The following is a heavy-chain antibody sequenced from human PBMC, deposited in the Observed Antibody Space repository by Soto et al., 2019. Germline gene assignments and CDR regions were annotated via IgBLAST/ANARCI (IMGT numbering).Heavy chain of an antibody. Sequence: QVQLVESGGGVVQPGTSLTLSCSASGFFFSNYGMHWVRQAPGKGLEWVSIISYDGSRKHYIDSVKGRFTISRDNSKNTLDLQMNSLRAEDTAVYYCAKDIHPGRDTYHYGADYWGQGTLVAVSS. CDR3: AKDIHPGRDTYHYGADY. D-gene: IGHD5-12*01. J-gene: IGHJ4*02. CDR1: GFFFSNYG. CDR2: ISYDGSRK. V-gene: IGHV3-30*18.